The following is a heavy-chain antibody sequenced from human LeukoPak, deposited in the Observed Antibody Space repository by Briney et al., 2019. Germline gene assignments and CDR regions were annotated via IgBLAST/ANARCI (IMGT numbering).Heavy chain of an antibody. Sequence: GASVKVSCMASGYTFTSYAISCVRQAPGQGLEWMGWIRAHNGDTNHAQQLQGRVTMTTDTSTRTAYMELRSLRSEDTAVYYCARGEFICTINTCYASALDSWGQGTLVTVSS. CDR1: GYTFTSYA. D-gene: IGHD2-2*01. J-gene: IGHJ4*02. CDR2: IRAHNGDT. CDR3: ARGEFICTINTCYASALDS. V-gene: IGHV1-18*01.